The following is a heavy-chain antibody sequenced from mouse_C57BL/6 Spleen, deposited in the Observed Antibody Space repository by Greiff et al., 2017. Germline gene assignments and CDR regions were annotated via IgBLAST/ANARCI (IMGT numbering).Heavy chain of an antibody. CDR1: GYSFTDYN. J-gene: IGHJ1*03. D-gene: IGHD1-1*01. CDR2: INPNYGTT. Sequence: EVQLKESGPELVKPGASVKISCKASGYSFTDYNMNWVKQSNGKSLEWIGVINPNYGTTSYNQKFKGKATLTVDQSSSTAYMQLNSLTSEDSAFYYCARTRENYYCSSYGYCDVWGTGTTVTVSS. V-gene: IGHV1-39*01. CDR3: ARTRENYYCSSYGYCDV.